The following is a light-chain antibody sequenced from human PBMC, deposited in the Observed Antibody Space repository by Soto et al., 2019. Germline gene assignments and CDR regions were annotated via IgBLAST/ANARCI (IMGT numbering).Light chain of an antibody. J-gene: IGKJ4*01. CDR3: QQYNSYSLT. CDR1: QSISSW. Sequence: DIQMTQSPSTLSASVGDRVTITCRASQSISSWLAWYQQKPGKAPKLLIYDASRLESGGPSRFSGSGSGTEFTLTISSLQPDGFATYYCQQYNSYSLTFGGGTKVEIK. V-gene: IGKV1-5*01. CDR2: DAS.